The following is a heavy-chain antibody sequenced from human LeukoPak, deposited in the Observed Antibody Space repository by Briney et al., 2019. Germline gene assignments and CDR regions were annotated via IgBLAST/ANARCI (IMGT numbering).Heavy chain of an antibody. D-gene: IGHD3-10*01. V-gene: IGHV3-23*01. CDR1: GFTVSDAW. CDR3: AKDDAWLRFGE. J-gene: IGHJ4*02. Sequence: GGSLRLSCAGSGFTVSDAWMNWVRQAPGKGLEWVSGISPSGDITYYADSVKGRFTISRDNSKNTLYLEVISLTAEDTAVYYCAKDDAWLRFGEWSQGTLVTVSS. CDR2: ISPSGDIT.